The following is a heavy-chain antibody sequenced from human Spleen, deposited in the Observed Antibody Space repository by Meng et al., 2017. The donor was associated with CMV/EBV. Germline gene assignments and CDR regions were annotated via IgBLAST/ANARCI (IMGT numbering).Heavy chain of an antibody. V-gene: IGHV3-30*03. Sequence: GGSLRLSCVGSGFHFGSYSMSWVRQAPGKGLEWVAVISYDGSNKYYADSVKGRFTISRDNSKNTLYLQMNSLRAEDTAVYYCARDRYYDFWSGYYTYYYYYGMDVWGQGTTVTVSS. CDR1: GFHFGSYS. J-gene: IGHJ6*02. CDR3: ARDRYYDFWSGYYTYYYYYGMDV. CDR2: ISYDGSNK. D-gene: IGHD3-3*01.